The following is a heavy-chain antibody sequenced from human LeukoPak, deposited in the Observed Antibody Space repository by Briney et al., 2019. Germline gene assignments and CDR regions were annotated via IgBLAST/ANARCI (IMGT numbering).Heavy chain of an antibody. J-gene: IGHJ4*02. Sequence: GGSLRLSCAASGFTFSSYEMNWVRQAPGKGPEWVSYISIVDTTIYYADSVKGRFTISRDNAERSLYLQMNGLRAEDSAVYYCARGPYPGSMFLDHWGQGTLVTVSS. CDR2: ISIVDTTI. V-gene: IGHV3-48*03. CDR3: ARGPYPGSMFLDH. CDR1: GFTFSSYE. D-gene: IGHD3-10*02.